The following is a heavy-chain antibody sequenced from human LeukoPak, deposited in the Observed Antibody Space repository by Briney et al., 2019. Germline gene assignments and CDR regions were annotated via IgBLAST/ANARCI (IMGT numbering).Heavy chain of an antibody. J-gene: IGHJ4*02. Sequence: PSETLSLTCTVSGGSISSSSYYWGWIRQPPGKGLEWIGSIYYSGSTYYNPDLKSRVTISVDTSQNQFSMKLSYVTAADTAMHYCARVSRGNSVGGDYWGQGTLATVSS. CDR2: IYYSGST. CDR1: GGSISSSSYY. V-gene: IGHV4-39*07. CDR3: ARVSRGNSVGGDY. D-gene: IGHD4-23*01.